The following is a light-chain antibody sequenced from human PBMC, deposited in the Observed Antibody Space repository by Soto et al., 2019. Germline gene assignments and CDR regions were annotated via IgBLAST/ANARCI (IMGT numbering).Light chain of an antibody. V-gene: IGLV2-14*01. CDR2: DVS. J-gene: IGLJ1*01. Sequence: VLTQPASVSGSPGQSITISCTGTSSDVGGYNYVSWYQQHPGKAPKLMIYDVSNRPSGVSNRFSGSKSGNTASLTISGLQAEDEADYYCSSYTSSSTPLYVFGTGTKVTVL. CDR1: SSDVGGYNY. CDR3: SSYTSSSTPLYV.